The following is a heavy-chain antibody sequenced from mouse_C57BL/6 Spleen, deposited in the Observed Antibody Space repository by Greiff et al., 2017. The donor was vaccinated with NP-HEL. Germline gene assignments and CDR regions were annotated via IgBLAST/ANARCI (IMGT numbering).Heavy chain of an antibody. CDR1: GYTFTSYW. V-gene: IGHV1-55*01. J-gene: IGHJ3*01. D-gene: IGHD2-4*01. CDR2: INPGSGST. Sequence: VQLQQSGAELVKPGASVKMSCKASGYTFTSYWITWVKQRPGQGLEWIGDINPGSGSTNSKEKFKSKATLTVDTSSSTAYMQRRSLTSEDSAVYYCASYDYGGSWFAYWGQGTLVTVSA. CDR3: ASYDYGGSWFAY.